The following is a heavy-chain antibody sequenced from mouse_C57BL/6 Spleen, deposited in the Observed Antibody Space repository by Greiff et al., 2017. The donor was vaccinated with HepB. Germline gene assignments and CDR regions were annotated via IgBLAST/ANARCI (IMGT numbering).Heavy chain of an antibody. CDR3: AREYDGDLAY. J-gene: IGHJ3*01. CDR2: ISSGSSTI. V-gene: IGHV5-17*01. CDR1: GFTFSDYG. Sequence: EVKLVESGGGLVKPGGSLKLSCAASGFTFSDYGMHWVRQAPERGLEWVAYISSGSSTIYYADTVKGRFTISRDNAKNTLCLQMTSLRSEDTAMYYCAREYDGDLAYWGQGTLVTVSA. D-gene: IGHD2-3*01.